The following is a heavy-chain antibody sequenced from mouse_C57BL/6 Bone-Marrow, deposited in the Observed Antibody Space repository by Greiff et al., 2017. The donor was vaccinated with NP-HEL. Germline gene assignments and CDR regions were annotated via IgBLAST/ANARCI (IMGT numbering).Heavy chain of an antibody. CDR1: GFTFSSYG. CDR2: ISSGGSYT. D-gene: IGHD2-10*02. Sequence: EVKVVESGGDLVKPGGSLKLSCAASGFTFSSYGMSWVRQTPDKRLEWVATISSGGSYTYYLDSVKGRFTISRDNAKNTLYLQMSSLKSEDTAMYYCARTYGNSFAYWGQGTLVTVSA. V-gene: IGHV5-6*01. CDR3: ARTYGNSFAY. J-gene: IGHJ3*01.